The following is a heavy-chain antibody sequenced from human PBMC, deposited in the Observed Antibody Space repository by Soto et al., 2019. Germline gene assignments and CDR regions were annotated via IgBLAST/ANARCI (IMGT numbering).Heavy chain of an antibody. CDR2: IMPSSDTP. CDR1: GGIFSNYG. V-gene: IGHV1-69*01. CDR3: AIDESADYVWGSFRS. Sequence: QVQLVQSGAEVKKPGSSVKLSCKASGGIFSNYGISWVRQAPGQGLEWMGGIMPSSDTPNYAQKFQGRVTITADESTSTAYMDLCSLRSEDTAVYYSAIDESADYVWGSFRSWGQG. D-gene: IGHD3-16*01. J-gene: IGHJ5*02.